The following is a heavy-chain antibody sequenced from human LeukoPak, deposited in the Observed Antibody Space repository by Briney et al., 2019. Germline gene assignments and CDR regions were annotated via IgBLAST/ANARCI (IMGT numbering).Heavy chain of an antibody. V-gene: IGHV3-30-3*01. D-gene: IGHD1-26*01. CDR2: ISYDGSNK. CDR3: ARPVGPAAHYFDY. J-gene: IGHJ4*02. CDR1: GFTFSSYA. Sequence: GGSLRLSCAASGFTFSSYAMHWVRQAPGKGLEWVAVISYDGSNKYYADSVKGRFTISRDNSKNTLYLQMNSLRAEDTAVYYCARPVGPAAHYFDYWGQGTLVTVSS.